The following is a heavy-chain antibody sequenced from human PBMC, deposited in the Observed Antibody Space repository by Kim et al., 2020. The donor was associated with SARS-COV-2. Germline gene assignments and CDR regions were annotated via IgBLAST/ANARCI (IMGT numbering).Heavy chain of an antibody. J-gene: IGHJ3*02. CDR3: ARVNGVGWHLNYYDSSGEDRHSFDI. V-gene: IGHV4-31*03. CDR2: VYYSGST. CDR1: GGSISSSGYY. Sequence: SETLSLTCTVSGGSISSSGYYWSWIRQHPGKGLELIGYVYYSGSTYYNPSLKSRVTISVDTAKNQFSLKLSSVTAADTAVYYCARVNGVGWHLNYYDSSGEDRHSFDISGPGKTVTLSS. D-gene: IGHD3-22*01.